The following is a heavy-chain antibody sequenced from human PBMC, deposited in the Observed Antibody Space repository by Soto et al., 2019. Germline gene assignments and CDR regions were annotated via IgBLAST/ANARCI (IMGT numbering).Heavy chain of an antibody. CDR1: GFTFDDYA. D-gene: IGHD2-2*02. Sequence: GGSLRLSCAASGFTFDDYAMHWVRQAPGKGLEWVSLISGDGGSTYYADSVKGRFTISRDNSKNSLYLQMNSLRTEDTAVYYCAKDIIVVVPAAIKGDYYYYYGMDVWGQGTTVTVSS. CDR3: AKDIIVVVPAAIKGDYYYYYGMDV. J-gene: IGHJ6*02. V-gene: IGHV3-43*02. CDR2: ISGDGGST.